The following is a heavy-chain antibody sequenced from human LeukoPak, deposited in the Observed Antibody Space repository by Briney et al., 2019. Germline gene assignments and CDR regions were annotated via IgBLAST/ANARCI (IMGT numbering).Heavy chain of an antibody. D-gene: IGHD5/OR15-5a*01. J-gene: IGHJ3*02. CDR2: IGIAGDT. CDR3: IRGGIQVSGIDAFDI. CDR1: GFTFSSYD. V-gene: IGHV3-13*01. Sequence: GGSLRLSCAASGFTFSSYDMHWVRQAPGRGLEWVSAIGIAGDTYYPDSVKGRFTISRENAKNSMYLQMNSLKDGDAAVYYCIRGGIQVSGIDAFDIWGQGTMVTVSS.